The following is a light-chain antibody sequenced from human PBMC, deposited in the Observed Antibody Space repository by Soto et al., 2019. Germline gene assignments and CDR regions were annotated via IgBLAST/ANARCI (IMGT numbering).Light chain of an antibody. CDR1: SSDIGSYNL. J-gene: IGLJ1*01. V-gene: IGLV2-23*02. CDR3: CSYAGSPYV. Sequence: QSVLTQPASVSGSPGQSITISCTGTSSDIGSYNLVSWYQQHPGKAPKLMIYEVNQRPSGVSNRFSGFKSGNTASLTISGLQAEDEADYYCCSYAGSPYVFGTGTKLTVL. CDR2: EVN.